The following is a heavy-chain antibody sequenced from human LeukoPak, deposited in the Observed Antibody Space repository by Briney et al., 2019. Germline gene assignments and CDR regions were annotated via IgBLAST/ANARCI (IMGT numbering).Heavy chain of an antibody. V-gene: IGHV4-59*01. Sequence: SETLSLTCTVSGGSISSYYWSWIRQPPGKGLEWIGYIYYSGSTNYNPSLKSRVTISVDTSKTQLSLRLSSVTAADTAVYYCARDVTSGAFDIWGQGIMVTVSS. CDR3: ARDVTSGAFDI. D-gene: IGHD2-21*02. CDR1: GGSISSYY. J-gene: IGHJ3*02. CDR2: IYYSGST.